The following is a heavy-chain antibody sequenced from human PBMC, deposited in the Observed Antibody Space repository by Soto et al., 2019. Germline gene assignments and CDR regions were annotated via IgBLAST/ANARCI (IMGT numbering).Heavy chain of an antibody. CDR1: GGSISSYY. J-gene: IGHJ3*02. D-gene: IGHD3-10*01. CDR3: ARVGHYGSGSYRYAFDI. CDR2: IYYSGST. V-gene: IGHV4-59*01. Sequence: QVQLQESGPGLVKPSETLSLTCTVSGGSISSYYWSWIRQPPGKGLEWLGYIYYSGSTNYNPSLKSRVTISVDTYKNQFSLKLSSVTAADTAVYYCARVGHYGSGSYRYAFDIWGQGTMVTVSS.